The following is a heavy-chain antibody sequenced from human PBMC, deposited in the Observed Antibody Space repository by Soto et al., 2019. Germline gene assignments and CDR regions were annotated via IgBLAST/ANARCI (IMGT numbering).Heavy chain of an antibody. CDR1: GFTFSHFA. V-gene: IGHV3-64D*06. CDR2: ISSNGFGT. J-gene: IGHJ4*01. D-gene: IGHD7-27*01. CDR3: VQDRQLYRNGGPFAG. Sequence: GLSLRLSWSASGFTFSHFAMYWVRQAPGKGLAYVSGISSNGFGTYYADSVKGRFTIARDNSKSALYLQISSLGPDDTAVYYCVQDRQLYRNGGPFAGWRHGTLETLSS.